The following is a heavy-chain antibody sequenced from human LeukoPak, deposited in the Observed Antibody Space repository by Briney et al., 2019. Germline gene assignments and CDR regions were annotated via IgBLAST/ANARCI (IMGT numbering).Heavy chain of an antibody. CDR2: INHSGSS. D-gene: IGHD3-9*01. V-gene: IGHV4-34*01. CDR1: GGSFSGYY. CDR3: ARLSITIFYPHYMDV. Sequence: SETLSLTCAVYGGSFSGYYWSWIRQPPGKGLEWIGEINHSGSSNYNPSLKSRVTISVDTSKNQFSLKLSSVTAADTAVYYCARLSITIFYPHYMDVWGKGTTVTVSS. J-gene: IGHJ6*03.